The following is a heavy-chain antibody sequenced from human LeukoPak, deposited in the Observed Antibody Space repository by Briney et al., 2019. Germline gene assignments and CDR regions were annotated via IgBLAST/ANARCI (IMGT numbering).Heavy chain of an antibody. J-gene: IGHJ4*02. CDR2: ISWNSGSI. CDR3: ARDKYGGTDY. Sequence: GGSLRLSCAACGFTFDDYAMHWVRQAPGKGLEWVSGISWNSGSIGYADSVKGRFTISRDNAKNSLYLQMKSLRVEDTAVYYCARDKYGGTDYWGQGTLVIVSS. V-gene: IGHV3-9*01. CDR1: GFTFDDYA. D-gene: IGHD2-8*01.